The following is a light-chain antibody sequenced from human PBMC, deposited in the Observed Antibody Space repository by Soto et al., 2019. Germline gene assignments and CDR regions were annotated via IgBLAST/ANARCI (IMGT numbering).Light chain of an antibody. CDR3: QQYHNWPPFT. V-gene: IGKV3-15*01. Sequence: EIVMTQSPATLSLSPGERATLSCRASQSVSSNLAWYQQKPGQAPRLLIYDASTRATSIPARFSGSRSGTEFTLTISSMQSEDFAVYYCQQYHNWPPFTFGQGTKVEIK. J-gene: IGKJ2*01. CDR1: QSVSSN. CDR2: DAS.